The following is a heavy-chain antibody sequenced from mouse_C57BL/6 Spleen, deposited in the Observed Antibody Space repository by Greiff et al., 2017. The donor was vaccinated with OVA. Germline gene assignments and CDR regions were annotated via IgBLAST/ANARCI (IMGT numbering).Heavy chain of an antibody. J-gene: IGHJ4*01. CDR2: IYPRSGNT. D-gene: IGHD2-4*01. CDR1: GYTFTSYG. Sequence: VKLVESGAELARPGASVKLSCKASGYTFTSYGISWVKQRTGQGLEWIGEIYPRSGNTYYNEKFKGKATLTADKSSSTAYMELRSLTSEDSAVYFCASEYDGGYWGQGTSVTVSS. CDR3: ASEYDGGY. V-gene: IGHV1-81*01.